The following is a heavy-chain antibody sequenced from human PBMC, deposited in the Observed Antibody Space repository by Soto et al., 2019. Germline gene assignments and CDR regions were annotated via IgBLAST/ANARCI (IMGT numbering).Heavy chain of an antibody. D-gene: IGHD6-13*01. CDR3: AKDTYSSSWYF. CDR1: GFTFIDYA. J-gene: IGHJ4*02. Sequence: GGSLRLSCAGSGFTFIDYAMTWVRQAPGKGLEWVSSISNRGSDTYYVDSVKGRFTISRDNSKNTLYLQMNSLRAEDTAVYYCAKDTYSSSWYFWGQGTLVTVSS. CDR2: ISNRGSDT. V-gene: IGHV3-23*01.